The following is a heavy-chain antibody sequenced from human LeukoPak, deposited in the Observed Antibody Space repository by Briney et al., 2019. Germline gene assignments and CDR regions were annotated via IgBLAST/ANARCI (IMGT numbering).Heavy chain of an antibody. Sequence: SVKVSCKASGGTFSSYAISWVRQAPGQGLEWMGGIIPIFGTANYAQKFQGRVTITTDESTSTAYMELSSMSSEDTAVYYCARDAVRYDSSGYYYNYSYYMDVWGKGTTVTVSS. CDR3: ARDAVRYDSSGYYYNYSYYMDV. J-gene: IGHJ6*03. CDR1: GGTFSSYA. V-gene: IGHV1-69*05. D-gene: IGHD3-22*01. CDR2: IIPIFGTA.